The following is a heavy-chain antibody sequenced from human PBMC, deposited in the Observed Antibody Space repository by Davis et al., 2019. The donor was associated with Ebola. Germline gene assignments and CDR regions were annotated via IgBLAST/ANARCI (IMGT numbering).Heavy chain of an antibody. V-gene: IGHV4-34*01. CDR3: ARWVGSDWYYFDY. CDR1: GFTFSTYA. Sequence: ESLKISCAASGFTFSTYAMNWVRQAPGKGLEWIGEINHSGSANYNPSLKSRVTISVDTSKNQFSLRLSSVTAADTAVYYCARWVGSDWYYFDYWGQGTLVTVSS. J-gene: IGHJ4*02. CDR2: INHSGSA. D-gene: IGHD6-19*01.